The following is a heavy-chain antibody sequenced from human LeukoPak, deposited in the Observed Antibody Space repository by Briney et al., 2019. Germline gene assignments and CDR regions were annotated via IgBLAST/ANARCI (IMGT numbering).Heavy chain of an antibody. CDR3: AGPSGSYDY. CDR2: ISDSGST. D-gene: IGHD1-26*01. J-gene: IGHJ4*02. CDR1: GGSLSTHH. V-gene: IGHV4-59*11. Sequence: PSETLSLTCVVSGGSLSTHHWSWIRQSPGRGLEWIGYISDSGSTNYNPSLKSRVTISVDTSKNQFSLKLSSVTAADTAVYYCAGPSGSYDYWGQGTLVTVSS.